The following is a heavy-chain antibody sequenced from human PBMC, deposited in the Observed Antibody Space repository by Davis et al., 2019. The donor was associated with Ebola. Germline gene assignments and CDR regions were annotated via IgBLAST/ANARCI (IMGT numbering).Heavy chain of an antibody. CDR2: TYYNSKWYN. CDR3: ARGWLRGWFDS. D-gene: IGHD5-12*01. V-gene: IGHV6-1*01. Sequence: PSDTLSLTCAISGDSVFHKNGAWNWIRQSPSRGLEWLGRTYYNSKWYNDYAVYLKSRININPDTSRNQFSLHLNSVPPEDTAVYYCARGWLRGWFDSWGQGTLVTVSS. J-gene: IGHJ5*01. CDR1: GDSVFHKNGA.